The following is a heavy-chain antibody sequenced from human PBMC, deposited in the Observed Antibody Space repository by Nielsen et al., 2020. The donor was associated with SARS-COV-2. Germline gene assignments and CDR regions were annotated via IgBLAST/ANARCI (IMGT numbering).Heavy chain of an antibody. V-gene: IGHV3-48*01. CDR2: ISSSSSTI. J-gene: IGHJ5*02. Sequence: GALKISCAASGFTFRSYSMNWVRQAPGKGLEWVSYISSSSSTIYYADSVKGRFTISRDNAKNSLYLQMNSLRAEDTAVYYCARGDDCSGGSCYSRFEYWFDPWGQGTLVTVSS. CDR1: GFTFRSYS. D-gene: IGHD2-15*01. CDR3: ARGDDCSGGSCYSRFEYWFDP.